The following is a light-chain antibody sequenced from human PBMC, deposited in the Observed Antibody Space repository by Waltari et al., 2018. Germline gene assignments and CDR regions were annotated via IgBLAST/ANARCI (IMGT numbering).Light chain of an antibody. CDR3: TSFSSDSTPLV. CDR2: DVS. Sequence: QSALTQPASVSGSLGQSITMSCTGTSSDIGIYNYVSWYQHHPVKAPELLFYDVSNRPSWVSMCISGSNPGNTASLTISGLQSEDEADYFCTSFSSDSTPLVFGTGTRVTV. V-gene: IGLV2-14*03. J-gene: IGLJ1*01. CDR1: SSDIGIYNY.